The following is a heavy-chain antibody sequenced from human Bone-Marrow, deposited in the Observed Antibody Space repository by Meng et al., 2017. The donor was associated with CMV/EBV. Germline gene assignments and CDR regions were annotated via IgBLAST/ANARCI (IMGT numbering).Heavy chain of an antibody. Sequence: GSGSSFTSYWIGWVRQMPGKSLEWMGIIYPGDSDTRYSPSFQGQVTTSADKSISTAYLQWSSLKASDTAMYYCARSMVRGVLNWFDPWGQGTLVTVSS. CDR3: ARSMVRGVLNWFDP. V-gene: IGHV5-51*01. CDR2: IYPGDSDT. CDR1: GSSFTSYW. J-gene: IGHJ5*02. D-gene: IGHD3-10*01.